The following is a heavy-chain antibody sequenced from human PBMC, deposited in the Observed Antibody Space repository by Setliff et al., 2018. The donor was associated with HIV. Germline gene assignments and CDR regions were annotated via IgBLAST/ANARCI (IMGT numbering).Heavy chain of an antibody. V-gene: IGHV4-4*07. CDR2: IYGTGST. CDR3: ARDLGSGHFDY. CDR1: GGSFSGSY. Sequence: PLETLSLTCAVYGGSFSGSYWNWFRRPAGQGLEWIGRIYGTGSTFYNPSFKSRATFAVDTARSQFSLNLRTVTAADTAVYYCARDLGSGHFDYWGQGTLVTVSS. J-gene: IGHJ4*02.